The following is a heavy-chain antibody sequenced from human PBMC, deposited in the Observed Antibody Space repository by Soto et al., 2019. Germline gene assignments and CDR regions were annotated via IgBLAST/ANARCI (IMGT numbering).Heavy chain of an antibody. Sequence: PSQTLSLTCAIFGDSVSSKSVAWNRIRQSPSRGLEWLGRTYYRSKWYDDYAVSVKSRIIINPDTSKNQFSLTVEDTAVYYCAKENWANPDSWGQGTLVTVSS. CDR3: AKENWANPDS. D-gene: IGHD7-27*01. CDR1: GDSVSSKSVA. CDR2: TYYRSKWYD. V-gene: IGHV6-1*01. J-gene: IGHJ4*02.